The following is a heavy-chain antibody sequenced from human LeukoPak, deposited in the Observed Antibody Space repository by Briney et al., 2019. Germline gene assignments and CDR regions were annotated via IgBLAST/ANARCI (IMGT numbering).Heavy chain of an antibody. V-gene: IGHV3-7*03. CDR1: GFTFSTSW. CDR3: AKDSGWFRFDY. J-gene: IGHJ4*02. Sequence: PGGSLRLSCAASGFTFSTSWMTWVGQAPGKGLEWVANIKQDGSDKYYMDSVKGRFTISRDNAKNSLYLQMNSLRTEDTAVYYCAKDSGWFRFDYWGQGTLVTVSS. D-gene: IGHD6-13*01. CDR2: IKQDGSDK.